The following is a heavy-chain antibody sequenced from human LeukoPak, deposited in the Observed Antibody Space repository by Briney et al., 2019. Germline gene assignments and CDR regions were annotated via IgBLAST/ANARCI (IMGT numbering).Heavy chain of an antibody. V-gene: IGHV3-53*01. CDR2: IYSGGST. CDR3: ARAGSRYYDSSGPVDY. Sequence: PGGSLRLSCAASGFTVSSNYMSWVRQAPGKGLEWVSVIYSGGSTHYADSVKGRFTISRDNSKNTLYLQINSLRAEDTAVYYCARAGSRYYDSSGPVDYWGQGTLVTVSS. J-gene: IGHJ4*02. CDR1: GFTVSSNY. D-gene: IGHD3-22*01.